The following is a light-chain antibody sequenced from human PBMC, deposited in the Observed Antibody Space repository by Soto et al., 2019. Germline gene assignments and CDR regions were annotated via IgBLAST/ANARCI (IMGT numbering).Light chain of an antibody. Sequence: EIVLTQSPGTLSLSPRERATLSCRASQSVSSSYLAWYQQKPGQAPRLLIYRTSNRATGIPDRFRGSKSGTDFTLTIRGLEAEDAALYYCQQYGSSPITFGQGTRLEIK. CDR3: QQYGSSPIT. CDR2: RTS. CDR1: QSVSSSY. J-gene: IGKJ5*01. V-gene: IGKV3-20*01.